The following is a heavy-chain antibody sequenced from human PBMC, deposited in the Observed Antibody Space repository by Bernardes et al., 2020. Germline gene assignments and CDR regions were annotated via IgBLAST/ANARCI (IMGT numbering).Heavy chain of an antibody. CDR2: ISSSSSYI. J-gene: IGHJ4*02. CDR3: AREGLRFLEWLFDY. D-gene: IGHD3-3*01. V-gene: IGHV3-21*01. CDR1: GFTFSSYS. Sequence: GGSLRLSCAASGFTFSSYSMNWVRQAPGKGLEWVSSISSSSSYIYYADSVKGRFTISRDNAKNSLYLQMNSLRAEDTAVYYCAREGLRFLEWLFDYWGQGTLVTVSS.